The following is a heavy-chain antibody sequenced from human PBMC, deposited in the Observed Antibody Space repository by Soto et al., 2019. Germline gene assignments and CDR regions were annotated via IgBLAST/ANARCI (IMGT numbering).Heavy chain of an antibody. V-gene: IGHV3-11*06. J-gene: IGHJ5*02. CDR1: GFTYGDSY. D-gene: IGHD2-15*01. CDR3: VRGGGGGLFDP. Sequence: PGGALRLSCSGSGFTYGDSYMSWIRQAPGKGLEWLSYISPGSRYPAYADSVKGRFTISRDNAKRSLYLQMMSLTAEDTAIYYCVRGGGGGLFDPWGQGTMVTVSS. CDR2: ISPGSRYP.